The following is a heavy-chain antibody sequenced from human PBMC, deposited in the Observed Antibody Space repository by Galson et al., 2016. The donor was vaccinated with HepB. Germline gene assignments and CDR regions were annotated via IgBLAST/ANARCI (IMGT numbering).Heavy chain of an antibody. Sequence: LAWIGYIYYSGSTYYNPSLKSRVTISVDTSKNQFSLKLSSVTAADTAVYYCARAWYYYYYMDVWGKGTTVTVSS. V-gene: IGHV4-31*02. CDR2: IYYSGST. CDR3: ARAWYYYYYMDV. J-gene: IGHJ6*03.